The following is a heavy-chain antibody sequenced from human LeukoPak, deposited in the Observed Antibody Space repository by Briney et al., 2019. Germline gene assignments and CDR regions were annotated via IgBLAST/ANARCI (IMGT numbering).Heavy chain of an antibody. CDR2: IYYSGST. CDR3: ARSLPAAMVDLFDY. D-gene: IGHD2-2*01. J-gene: IGHJ4*02. V-gene: IGHV4-59*01. CDR1: GGSISSYY. Sequence: SETLSLTCTVSGGSISSYYWSWLRQPPGKGLEWIGYIYYSGSTNYNPSLKSRVTISVDTSKNQFSLKLSSVTAADTAVYYCARSLPAAMVDLFDYWGQGTLVTVSS.